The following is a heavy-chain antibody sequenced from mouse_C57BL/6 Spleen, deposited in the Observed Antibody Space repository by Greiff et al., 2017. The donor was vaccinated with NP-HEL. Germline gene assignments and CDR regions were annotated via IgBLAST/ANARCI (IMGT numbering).Heavy chain of an antibody. CDR2: ISDGGSYT. J-gene: IGHJ3*02. CDR1: GFTFSSYA. V-gene: IGHV5-4*03. CDR3: ARGYIYDGY. Sequence: EVKLVESGGGLVKPGGSLKLSCAASGFTFSSYAMSWVRQTPEKRLEWVATISDGGSYTYYPDNVKGRFTISRDNAKNNLYLQMSHLKSEDTAMYYCARGYIYDGYWGQGTLVTVSA. D-gene: IGHD2-3*01.